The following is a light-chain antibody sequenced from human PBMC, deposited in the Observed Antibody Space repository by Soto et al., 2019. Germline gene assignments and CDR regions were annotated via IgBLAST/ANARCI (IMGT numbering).Light chain of an antibody. CDR2: GES. CDR3: QQYDTTPRT. J-gene: IGKJ1*01. Sequence: EIVLTQSPGTLSLSPGERATLSCRSSQSFSSNYLAWYQKKRGQARGLLIYGESSRATDNPTRFSGSGSGTDLTLTISRLEPEDFAVYYCQQYDTTPRTFGQGIKVEI. V-gene: IGKV3-20*01. CDR1: QSFSSNY.